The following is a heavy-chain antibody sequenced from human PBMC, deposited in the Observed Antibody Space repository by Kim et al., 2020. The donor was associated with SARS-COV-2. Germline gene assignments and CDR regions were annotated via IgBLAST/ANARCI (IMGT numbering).Heavy chain of an antibody. V-gene: IGHV6-1*01. CDR3: ARAYGGLPDYYYYGMDV. D-gene: IGHD4-17*01. CDR2: TYYRSKWYN. J-gene: IGHJ6*02. CDR1: GDSVSSNSAA. Sequence: SQTLSLTCAISGDSVSSNSAAWNWIRQAPSRGLEWLGRTYYRSKWYNDYAVSVKSRITINPDTSKNQFSLQLNSVTPEDTAVYYCARAYGGLPDYYYYGMDVWGQGTTVTVSS.